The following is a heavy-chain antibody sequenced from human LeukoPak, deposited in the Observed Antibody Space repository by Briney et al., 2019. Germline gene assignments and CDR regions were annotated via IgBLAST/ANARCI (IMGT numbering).Heavy chain of an antibody. V-gene: IGHV3-9*01. CDR1: GFTFDDYA. CDR2: ISWNSGSI. J-gene: IGHJ4*02. Sequence: AGGSLRLSCAASGFTFDDYAMRWVRQAPGKGLEWVSGISWNSGSIGYADSVKGRFTISRDNAKNSLYLQMNSLRAEDTALYYCAKDIGPTVTTGHLDYWGQGTLVTVSS. D-gene: IGHD4-17*01. CDR3: AKDIGPTVTTGHLDY.